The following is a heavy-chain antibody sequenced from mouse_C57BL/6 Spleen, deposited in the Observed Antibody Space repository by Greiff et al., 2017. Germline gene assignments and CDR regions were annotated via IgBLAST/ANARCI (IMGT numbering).Heavy chain of an antibody. CDR3: ARDSSGYVGY. J-gene: IGHJ2*01. CDR1: GYTFTSYW. D-gene: IGHD3-2*02. CDR2: IHPNSGST. V-gene: IGHV1-64*01. Sequence: QVQLQQPGAELVKPGASVTLSCKAPGYTFTSYWMHWVKQRPGQGLEWIGMIHPNSGSTNYNEKFKSKATLTVDKSSSTAYMQLSSLTSEDSAVYYCARDSSGYVGYWGQGTTLTVSS.